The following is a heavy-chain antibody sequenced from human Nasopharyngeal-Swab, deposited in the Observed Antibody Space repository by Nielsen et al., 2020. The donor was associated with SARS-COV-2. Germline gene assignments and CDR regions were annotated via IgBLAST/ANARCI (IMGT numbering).Heavy chain of an antibody. CDR3: ARDPGSGSFYFDY. V-gene: IGHV4-34*01. D-gene: IGHD3-22*01. J-gene: IGHJ4*02. CDR2: INHSGST. Sequence: QRPGKGLEWIGEINHSGSTNYNPSLKSRVTISVDTSKNQFSLKLSSVTAADTAVYYCARDPGSGSFYFDYWGQGTLVTVSS.